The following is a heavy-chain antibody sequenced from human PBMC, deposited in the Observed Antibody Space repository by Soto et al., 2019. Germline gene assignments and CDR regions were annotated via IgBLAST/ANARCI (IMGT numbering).Heavy chain of an antibody. J-gene: IGHJ4*02. Sequence: WGSLRLSCAASGFTXSSYGMHWVRQAPGKGLEWVAVISYDGSNKYYADSVKGRFTISRDNSKNTLYLQMNSLRAEDTAVYYYAKDLGYCSSTSCYALKNWGQGTLVPVSS. D-gene: IGHD2-2*01. CDR1: GFTXSSYG. V-gene: IGHV3-30*18. CDR2: ISYDGSNK. CDR3: AKDLGYCSSTSCYALKN.